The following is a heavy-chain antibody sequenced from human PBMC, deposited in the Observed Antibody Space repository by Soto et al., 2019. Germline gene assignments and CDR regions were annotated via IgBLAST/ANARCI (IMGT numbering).Heavy chain of an antibody. CDR1: GLTFDDYA. D-gene: IGHD6-19*01. CDR2: ISWNSGSI. V-gene: IGHV3-9*01. Sequence: EVQLVESGGGLVQPGRSLRLSCVASGLTFDDYAMHWVRQAPGKGLEWVSGISWNSGSIGYADSVKGRFTISRDNAKNSLCLQMSSLRAEATALYYCVKDVFLRGIAGAGGYWGQGTLVTVSS. CDR3: VKDVFLRGIAGAGGY. J-gene: IGHJ4*02.